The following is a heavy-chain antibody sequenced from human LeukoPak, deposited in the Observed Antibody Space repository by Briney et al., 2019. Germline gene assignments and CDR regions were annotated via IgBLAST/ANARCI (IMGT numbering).Heavy chain of an antibody. Sequence: SETLSLTCGVNHESFTRYYWSWIRQTPEKGLEWIGEIIHTGNAHYNPSLRSRFTLSVDTSKNQFSLTVTSVTAADTGVYYCARGSGTFDSCGQGTLVTVSS. CDR2: IIHTGNA. CDR1: HESFTRYY. CDR3: ARGSGTFDS. V-gene: IGHV4-34*01. J-gene: IGHJ4*02. D-gene: IGHD1-26*01.